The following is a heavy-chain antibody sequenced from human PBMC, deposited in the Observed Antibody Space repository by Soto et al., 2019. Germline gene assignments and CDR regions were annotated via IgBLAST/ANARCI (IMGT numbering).Heavy chain of an antibody. D-gene: IGHD3-9*01. CDR3: ARGPGRWLHYFDY. V-gene: IGHV1-3*05. CDR1: GYTFTSYA. J-gene: IGHJ4*02. Sequence: QVQLVQSGAEEKKPGASVKLSCKASGYTFTSYAMHWVRQAPGQRLEWMGWINAGNGNTKYSQKFQGRVTITRDTSASTAYMELSSLRSEDTAVYYCARGPGRWLHYFDYWGQGTLVTVSS. CDR2: INAGNGNT.